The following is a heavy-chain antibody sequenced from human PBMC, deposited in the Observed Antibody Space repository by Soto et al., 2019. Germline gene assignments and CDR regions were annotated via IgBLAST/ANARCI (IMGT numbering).Heavy chain of an antibody. V-gene: IGHV4-61*01. CDR3: ARATGLPDVDIVATIWGPRLDY. D-gene: IGHD5-12*01. Sequence: PSETLSLTCTVSGGSVSSGNYSWNWIRQPPGKGLEWIGDIYYSGSSNYNPSLKSRVTISADTSKNQFSLKLSSVTAADTALYYCARATGLPDVDIVATIWGPRLDYWGQGTPVTVSP. J-gene: IGHJ4*02. CDR2: IYYSGSS. CDR1: GGSVSSGNYS.